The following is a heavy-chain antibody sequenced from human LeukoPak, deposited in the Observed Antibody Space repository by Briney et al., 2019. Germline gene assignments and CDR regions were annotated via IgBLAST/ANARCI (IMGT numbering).Heavy chain of an antibody. J-gene: IGHJ5*02. CDR1: GGSISSYY. V-gene: IGHV4-59*08. CDR3: ARLRQQQVARWFDP. CDR2: IYYSGST. Sequence: SGTLSLTCTVSGGSISSYYWSWIRQPPGKGLEWIGYIYYSGSTNYNPSLKSRVTISVDTSKNQFSLKLSSVTAADTAVYYCARLRQQQVARWFDPWGQGTLVTVSS. D-gene: IGHD6-13*01.